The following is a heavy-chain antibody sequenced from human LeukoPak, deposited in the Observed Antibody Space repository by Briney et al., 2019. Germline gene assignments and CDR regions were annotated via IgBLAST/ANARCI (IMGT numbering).Heavy chain of an antibody. J-gene: IGHJ4*02. Sequence: GGSLRLSCVASGVTFDDYAMHWVWEAPGGGLEWVSGVIWNSRTIGYSDSVKGRFTLSRDNTKHSLYLQMNSLRAADTALYYCANGPNYYDTSGYLGPSTDWGQGTLVTVPS. V-gene: IGHV3-9*01. D-gene: IGHD3-22*01. CDR1: GVTFDDYA. CDR3: ANGPNYYDTSGYLGPSTD. CDR2: VIWNSRTI.